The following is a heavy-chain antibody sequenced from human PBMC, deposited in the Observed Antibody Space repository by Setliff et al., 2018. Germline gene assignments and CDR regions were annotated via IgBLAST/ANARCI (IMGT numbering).Heavy chain of an antibody. V-gene: IGHV1-58*01. CDR1: GFTFTSSG. CDR2: IGVGSGNT. CDR3: VKGGESGGSFDYFDY. D-gene: IGHD2-15*01. Sequence: ASVKVSCKASGFTFTSSGVQWVRQGRGQRLEWIGWIGVGSGNTNYAQKFQESVTITRDMSTSKAYMELSSLTTEDTAVYYCVKGGESGGSFDYFDYWGQGTLVTVSS. J-gene: IGHJ4*02.